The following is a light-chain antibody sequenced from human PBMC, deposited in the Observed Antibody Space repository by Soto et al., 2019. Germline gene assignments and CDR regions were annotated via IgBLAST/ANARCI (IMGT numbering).Light chain of an antibody. CDR3: QQSNSSPPT. Sequence: DIQMTQSPSSLSASVGDRVPITCRASQSISSYLNWYQQKPGKAPKLLIYAASTLQAGVPSRFRGSGSGTDFTLTISSLQPEDFATYFCQQSNSSPPTFGGGTKVDIK. J-gene: IGKJ4*01. CDR2: AAS. V-gene: IGKV1-39*01. CDR1: QSISSY.